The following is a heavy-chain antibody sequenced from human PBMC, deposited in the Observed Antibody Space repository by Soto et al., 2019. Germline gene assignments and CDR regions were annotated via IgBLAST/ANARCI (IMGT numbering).Heavy chain of an antibody. V-gene: IGHV4-61*08. CDR2: IYYSGST. J-gene: IGHJ4*02. CDR3: AGTSGYYDILTGYFGLSHFDY. Sequence: PSETLSLTCTVSGGSISSGGYYWSWIRQHPGKGLEWIGYIYYSGSTNYNPSLKSRVTISVDTSKNQFSLKLSSVTAADTAVYYCAGTSGYYDILTGYFGLSHFDYWGQGTLVTVSS. CDR1: GGSISSGGYY. D-gene: IGHD3-9*01.